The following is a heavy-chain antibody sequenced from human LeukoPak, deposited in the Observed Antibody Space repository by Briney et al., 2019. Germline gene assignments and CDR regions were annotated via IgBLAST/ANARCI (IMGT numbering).Heavy chain of an antibody. D-gene: IGHD5-18*01. Sequence: GGSLRLSCAASRLTFDDYGMSWARQAPGKGLEWVSGINWNGGSTGYADSVRGRFIISRDNAKNSLYLQMNSLRAEDTALYYCARDRWGYSYGGYWGQGTLVTVSS. J-gene: IGHJ4*02. CDR1: RLTFDDYG. CDR2: INWNGGST. CDR3: ARDRWGYSYGGY. V-gene: IGHV3-20*04.